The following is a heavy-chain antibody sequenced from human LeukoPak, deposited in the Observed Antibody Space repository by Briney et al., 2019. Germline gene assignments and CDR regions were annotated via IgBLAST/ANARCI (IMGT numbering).Heavy chain of an antibody. D-gene: IGHD3-3*01. Sequence: PGGTLRLSCAASGFTFSSYSMNWVRQAPGKGLEWVSYISSSSSTIYYADSVKGRFTISRDNAKNSLYLQMNSLRAEDTAVYYCARLITYYDFSSASIPAFHYWVQGTLVTVSS. CDR1: GFTFSSYS. CDR2: ISSSSSTI. J-gene: IGHJ4*02. CDR3: ARLITYYDFSSASIPAFHY. V-gene: IGHV3-48*01.